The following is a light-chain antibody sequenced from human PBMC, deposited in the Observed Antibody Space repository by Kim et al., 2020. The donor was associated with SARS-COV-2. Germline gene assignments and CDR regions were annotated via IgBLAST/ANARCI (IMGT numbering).Light chain of an antibody. Sequence: VFPRERAHPPRRGSQSVSNNFALYQQKPGQAPRLLLYGASTRATGIPARFSGSGSGTEFTLTISSLQSEDFAVYFCQQYTNWPLTFGQGTKVEIK. V-gene: IGKV3-15*01. CDR3: QQYTNWPLT. CDR1: QSVSNN. J-gene: IGKJ1*01. CDR2: GAS.